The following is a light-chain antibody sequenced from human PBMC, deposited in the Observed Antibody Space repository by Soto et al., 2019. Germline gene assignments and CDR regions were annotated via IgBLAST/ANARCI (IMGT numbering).Light chain of an antibody. CDR2: EDN. J-gene: IGLJ3*02. CDR1: SGSIASNY. Sequence: NFMLTQPHSVSESPGKTVTISCTRSSGSIASNYVQWYQQRPGSAPTTVIYEDNQRPSGVPDRFSGSIDSSSNSASLTISGLKTEDEADYYCQSYDSSNPWVFGRGTKVTVL. V-gene: IGLV6-57*03. CDR3: QSYDSSNPWV.